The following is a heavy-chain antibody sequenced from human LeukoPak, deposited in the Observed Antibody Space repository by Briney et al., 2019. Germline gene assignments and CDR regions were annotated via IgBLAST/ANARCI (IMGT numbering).Heavy chain of an antibody. CDR1: GFTVSSNY. Sequence: GGSLRLSCAVSGFTVSSNYMSWVRQSAGKGLEWVSVIYGSSRTYYADSVKGRFTISRDNSKNTMYLQMDSLRAEDTAVYYCARGVNGFDIWGQGKMVTVSS. CDR3: ARGVNGFDI. J-gene: IGHJ3*02. V-gene: IGHV3-66*01. D-gene: IGHD3-22*01. CDR2: IYGSSRT.